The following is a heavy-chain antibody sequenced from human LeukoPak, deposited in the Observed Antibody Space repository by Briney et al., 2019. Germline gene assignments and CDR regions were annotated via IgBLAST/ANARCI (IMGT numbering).Heavy chain of an antibody. D-gene: IGHD2-2*01. CDR1: GGSISSGSYY. V-gene: IGHV4-61*02. Sequence: SETLSLTCTVSGGSISSGSYYWSWIRQPAGKGLEWIGRIYTSGSTNYNPSLKSRVTISVDTSKNQFSLKLSSVTAADTAVYYCARGGLYCSSTSCSPQYYFDYWGQGTLVTVSS. CDR2: IYTSGST. J-gene: IGHJ4*02. CDR3: ARGGLYCSSTSCSPQYYFDY.